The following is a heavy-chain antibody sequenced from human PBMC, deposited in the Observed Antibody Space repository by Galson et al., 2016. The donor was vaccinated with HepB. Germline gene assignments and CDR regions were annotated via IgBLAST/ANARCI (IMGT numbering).Heavy chain of an antibody. D-gene: IGHD6-19*01. Sequence: SLRLSCAASGFTFSGYGMHWVRQAPGKGLEWVALIWNDGSYNNSADYAKGRFTITRDNSKNTRYLQLNSLRAEDTAVYYCAREGAQMAVAGTAFDYWGQGTLVSVSS. V-gene: IGHV3-33*01. CDR2: IWNDGSYN. J-gene: IGHJ4*02. CDR1: GFTFSGYG. CDR3: AREGAQMAVAGTAFDY.